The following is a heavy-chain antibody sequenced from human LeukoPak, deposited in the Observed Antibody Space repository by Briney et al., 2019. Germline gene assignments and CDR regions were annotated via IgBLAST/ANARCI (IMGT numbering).Heavy chain of an antibody. CDR3: VRDLGGRSGH. V-gene: IGHV3-74*01. CDR1: GFTFSSNW. Sequence: GGSLRLSCAASGFTFSSNWMHWVRQAPGKGPVWVSRINEDGSTTNYADSVKGPSTIFRDNAKNTLYLQMNSLRAEDTAVYYCVRDLGGRSGHWGQGTLVTVSS. CDR2: INEDGSTT. D-gene: IGHD1-26*01. J-gene: IGHJ4*02.